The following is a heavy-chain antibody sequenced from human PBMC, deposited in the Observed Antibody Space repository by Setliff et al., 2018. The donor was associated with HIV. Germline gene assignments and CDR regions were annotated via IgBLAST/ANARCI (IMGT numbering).Heavy chain of an antibody. Sequence: PGGSLRLSCVASGFRFRGHAMNWVRQAPGKGLEWVSAISGSGGSTYHADSVRGRFTISRDNSKNTLYLQMNSLRAEDTAVYYCAKGVRVALNYYYGMDVWGQGTTVTVSS. CDR3: AKGVRVALNYYYGMDV. D-gene: IGHD5-12*01. CDR1: GFRFRGHA. V-gene: IGHV3-23*01. J-gene: IGHJ6*02. CDR2: ISGSGGST.